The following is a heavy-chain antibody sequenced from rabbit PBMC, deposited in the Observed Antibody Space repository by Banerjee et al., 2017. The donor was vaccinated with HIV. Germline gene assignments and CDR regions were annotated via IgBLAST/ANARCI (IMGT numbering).Heavy chain of an antibody. CDR1: GIDFSSYG. Sequence: QEQLKETGGGLVQPGGSLTLSCKASGIDFSSYGISWVRQAPGKGPEWIGCIYPGFGIRNYANWAKGRFTISKTSSTTVTLQMTSLTAADTATYFCARDAGYAGSNLWGQGTLVTVS. V-gene: IGHV1S45*01. J-gene: IGHJ4*01. CDR2: IYPGFGIR. CDR3: ARDAGYAGSNL. D-gene: IGHD4-2*01.